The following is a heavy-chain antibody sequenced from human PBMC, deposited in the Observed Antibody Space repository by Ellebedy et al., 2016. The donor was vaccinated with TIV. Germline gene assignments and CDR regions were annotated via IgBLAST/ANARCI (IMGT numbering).Heavy chain of an antibody. V-gene: IGHV3-7*03. J-gene: IGHJ4*02. CDR1: GFTFSTYW. D-gene: IGHD6-13*01. CDR3: VRVKPAAAVFDY. Sequence: PGGSLRLSCAASGFTFSTYWMSWVRQAPGKGLEWVAKIKQDGSEKHYVDSVKGRFTIFRDNAKNSLYLQMNSLRAEDPAVYYCVRVKPAAAVFDYWGQGTVLTVSS. CDR2: IKQDGSEK.